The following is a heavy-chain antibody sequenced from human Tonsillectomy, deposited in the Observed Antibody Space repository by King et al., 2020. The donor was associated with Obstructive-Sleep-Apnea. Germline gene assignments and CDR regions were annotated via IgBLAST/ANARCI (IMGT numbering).Heavy chain of an antibody. CDR1: GGSVSTDT. CDR2: IIPMSGTV. CDR3: ARDLTGMDV. D-gene: IGHD3-9*01. Sequence: VQLVESGSEVKKPGSSVTVSCKATGGSVSTDTISWVRQAPGQGLEWMGGIIPMSGTVHYGQKCRGRVTITADTSTNTVFMELNSLRSEDTAVYYCARDLTGMDVWGQGTSVAVSS. J-gene: IGHJ6*02. V-gene: IGHV1-69*06.